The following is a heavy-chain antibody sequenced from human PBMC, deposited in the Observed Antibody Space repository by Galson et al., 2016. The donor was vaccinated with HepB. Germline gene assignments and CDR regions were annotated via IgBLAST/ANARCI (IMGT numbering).Heavy chain of an antibody. Sequence: QSGAEVKKPGESLRISCKGSGYSFTDYRIGWVRQMPGKGLEWMGIIYPGDSHTRYSPSFQGQVTISADKSISTAYLQWSSLKASDTAIYYCARRLTHDSKIWDIDYWGQGTLVTVSS. CDR2: IYPGDSHT. D-gene: IGHD3-16*01. V-gene: IGHV5-51*01. J-gene: IGHJ4*02. CDR3: ARRLTHDSKIWDIDY. CDR1: GYSFTDYR.